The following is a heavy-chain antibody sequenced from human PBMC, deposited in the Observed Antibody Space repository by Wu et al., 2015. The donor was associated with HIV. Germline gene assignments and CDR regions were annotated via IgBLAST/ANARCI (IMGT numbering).Heavy chain of an antibody. CDR1: AYNFIDYY. Sequence: QVQLVQSGAEVKKPGASVKISCKASAYNFIDYYIHWVRQSPGHGLEWVGIINPSSGSTSYAQKFKGRVTMTRDTSTATVYMEMSSLTSDDTAVYYCAREGMTTVTTVAFDIWGQGTMVTVSS. V-gene: IGHV1-46*01. CDR3: AREGMTTVTTVAFDI. CDR2: INPSSGST. J-gene: IGHJ3*02. D-gene: IGHD4-17*01.